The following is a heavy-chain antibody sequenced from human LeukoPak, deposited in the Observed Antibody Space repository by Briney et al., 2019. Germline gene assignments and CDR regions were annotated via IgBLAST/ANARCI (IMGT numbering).Heavy chain of an antibody. Sequence: ASVKVSCKASGYTFTSYGISWVRQAPGQGLEWMGWISAYNGNTNYAQKLQGRVTMTTDTSTSTAYMELRSLRSDDTAVYYCARLGYSSGWYMGVYYFDYWGQGTLVTVSS. CDR3: ARLGYSSGWYMGVYYFDY. V-gene: IGHV1-18*01. CDR1: GYTFTSYG. D-gene: IGHD6-19*01. CDR2: ISAYNGNT. J-gene: IGHJ4*02.